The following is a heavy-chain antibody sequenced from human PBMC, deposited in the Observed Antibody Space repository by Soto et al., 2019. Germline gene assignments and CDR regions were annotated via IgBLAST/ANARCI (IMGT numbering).Heavy chain of an antibody. V-gene: IGHV3-49*04. CDR1: GFTFGDYA. Sequence: PGGSLRLSCTASGFTFGDYAMSWVRQAPGKGLEWVGFIRSKAYGGTTEYAASVKGRFTISRDDSKSIAYLQMNSLKTEDTAVYYCTRHVVGSAFDIWGQGTMVTVSS. D-gene: IGHD2-15*01. J-gene: IGHJ3*02. CDR2: IRSKAYGGTT. CDR3: TRHVVGSAFDI.